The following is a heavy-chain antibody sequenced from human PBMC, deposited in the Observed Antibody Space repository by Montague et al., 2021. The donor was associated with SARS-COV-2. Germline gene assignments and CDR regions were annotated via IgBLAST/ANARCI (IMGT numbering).Heavy chain of an antibody. CDR3: ARVSEGESSNSQYRAFDT. D-gene: IGHD6-13*01. CDR2: IKQDGSEI. CDR1: GFTFSNYL. V-gene: IGHV3-7*01. Sequence: SLRLSCAASGFTFSNYLLSWVRQAPGMGLEWVANIKQDGSEIYYLDSVKGRFTISRDNSKNSLSLQMNSLRAEDTALYFCARVSEGESSNSQYRAFDTWGQGTMVTVSS. J-gene: IGHJ3*02.